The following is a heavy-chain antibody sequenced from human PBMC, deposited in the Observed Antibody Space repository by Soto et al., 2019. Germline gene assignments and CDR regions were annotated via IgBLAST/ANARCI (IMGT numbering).Heavy chain of an antibody. CDR2: INTDGTST. CDR1: GFTFSSYW. CDR3: AKALLWGQSDY. Sequence: EVQLVESGGGLVQPGGSLRLSCAVSGFTFSSYWMHWFRQDPGNGLVCVASINTDGTSTQYADSVRGRFTVSRDNAKNTVYLQRISLRSEDTAVYYCAKALLWGQSDYWGQGTLVVLSS. J-gene: IGHJ4*02. V-gene: IGHV3-74*03. D-gene: IGHD3-16*01.